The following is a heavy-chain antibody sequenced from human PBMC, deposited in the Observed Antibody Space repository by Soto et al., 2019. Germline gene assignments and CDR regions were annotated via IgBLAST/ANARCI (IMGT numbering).Heavy chain of an antibody. V-gene: IGHV1-18*01. J-gene: IGHJ6*02. CDR3: ARMGDVPYYYYGMDV. CDR2: INAYNGDT. D-gene: IGHD3-16*01. Sequence: QVQLVQSGAEGKKPGASVKVSCKASGYTITSYGFSWVRQAPGQGLEWMGWINAYNGDTNYAQNLQGRVTMTTDTSTHTAYMELRSLRSDDTAVYYCARMGDVPYYYYGMDVWGQGSTVTVSS. CDR1: GYTITSYG.